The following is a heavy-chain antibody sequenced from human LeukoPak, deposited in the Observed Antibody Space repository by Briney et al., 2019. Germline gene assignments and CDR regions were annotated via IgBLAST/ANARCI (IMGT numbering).Heavy chain of an antibody. CDR3: AREGKGDILTGYCDY. CDR2: INPNSGGT. CDR1: GYTFTGYY. D-gene: IGHD3-9*01. Sequence: ASVKVSCKASGYTFTGYYMHWVRQALGQGLEWMGWINPNSGGTNYAQKFQGRVTMTRDTSISTAYMELSRLRSDDTAVYYCAREGKGDILTGYCDYWGQGTLVTVSS. J-gene: IGHJ4*02. V-gene: IGHV1-2*02.